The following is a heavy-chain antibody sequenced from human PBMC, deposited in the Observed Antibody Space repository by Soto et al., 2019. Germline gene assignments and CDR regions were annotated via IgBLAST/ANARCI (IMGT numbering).Heavy chain of an antibody. CDR3: AREAGEERDPMTVDYYYYYGMDV. CDR1: GFTFSSYG. Sequence: GGSLRLSCAASGFTFSSYGMHWVRQAPGKGLEWVAVIWYDGSNKYYADSVKGRFTISRDNSKNTLYLQMNSLRAEDTAVYYCAREAGEERDPMTVDYYYYYGMDVWGQGTTVTVSS. CDR2: IWYDGSNK. D-gene: IGHD2-21*02. V-gene: IGHV3-33*01. J-gene: IGHJ6*02.